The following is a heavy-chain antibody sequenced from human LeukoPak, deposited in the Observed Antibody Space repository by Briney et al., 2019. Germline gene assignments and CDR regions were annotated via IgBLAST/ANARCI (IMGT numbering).Heavy chain of an antibody. D-gene: IGHD4-11*01. CDR3: VRDPSNSGNWFDH. Sequence: GGSLLLSAAASGFNHSNYWLDWVRQAPGKGLVWVSRLGTDGTYTNYADSVKGRFTITRDDAKNTLYLQMDSLRAEDTAFYYYVRDPSNSGNWFDHWGQGTLVTVSS. V-gene: IGHV3-74*01. CDR1: GFNHSNYW. CDR2: LGTDGTYT. J-gene: IGHJ5*02.